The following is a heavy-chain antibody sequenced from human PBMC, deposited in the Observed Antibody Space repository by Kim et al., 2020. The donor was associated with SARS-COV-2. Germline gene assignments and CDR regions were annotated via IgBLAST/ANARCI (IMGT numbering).Heavy chain of an antibody. Sequence: GGSLRLSCAASGFTFSNHYMSWIRQAPGKGLEWVSYISSSSSYTNYADSVKGRFTISRDNAKNSLDLQMNSLRAEDTAVYYCARGLRYFVGYYGMDVWGQGTTVTVSS. CDR2: ISSSSSYT. CDR1: GFTFSNHY. CDR3: ARGLRYFVGYYGMDV. J-gene: IGHJ6*02. D-gene: IGHD3-9*01. V-gene: IGHV3-11*03.